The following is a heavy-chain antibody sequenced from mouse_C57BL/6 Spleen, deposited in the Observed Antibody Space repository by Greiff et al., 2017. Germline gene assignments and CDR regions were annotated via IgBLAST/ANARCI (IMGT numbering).Heavy chain of an antibody. J-gene: IGHJ2*01. CDR3: AIGDGYYFDY. Sequence: VQLQQSGPELVKPGASVKISCKASGYSFTGYYMNWVKQSPEKSLEWIGEINPSTGGTTYNQKFKAKATLTVDKSSSTAYMQLKSLTSEDSAVYYCAIGDGYYFDYWGQGTTLTVSS. D-gene: IGHD2-3*01. CDR1: GYSFTGYY. V-gene: IGHV1-42*01. CDR2: INPSTGGT.